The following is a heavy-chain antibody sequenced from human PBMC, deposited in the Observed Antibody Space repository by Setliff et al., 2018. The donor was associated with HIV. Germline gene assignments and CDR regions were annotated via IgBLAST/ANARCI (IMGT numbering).Heavy chain of an antibody. D-gene: IGHD3-16*01. CDR1: GFPFSDYG. V-gene: IGHV3-30*02. Sequence: GSLRLSCAASGFPFSDYGMQWVRQAPGKGLEWVAFIRYDGSNQYYADSVKGRFTISRDNSKNTLYLQMNSLRPEDTAIYYCAKDKSYHDYIWGSSVLAYWGQGTLVTVSS. CDR2: IRYDGSNQ. J-gene: IGHJ4*02. CDR3: AKDKSYHDYIWGSSVLAY.